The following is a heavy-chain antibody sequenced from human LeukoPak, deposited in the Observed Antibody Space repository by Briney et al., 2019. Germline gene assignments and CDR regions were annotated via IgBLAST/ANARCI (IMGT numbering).Heavy chain of an antibody. V-gene: IGHV3-23*01. CDR3: AKDPETYSSRWFDS. D-gene: IGHD2-21*01. J-gene: IGHJ5*01. CDR1: GFTFSNYA. Sequence: GGSLRLSCAASGFTFSNYAMSWVRQAPGKGLEWVSSLSDNGGSPYYADSVKGRFTISRDNSKNTLYLHMNSLRVEDTAVYYCAKDPETYSSRWFDSWGQGTLVPVSS. CDR2: LSDNGGSP.